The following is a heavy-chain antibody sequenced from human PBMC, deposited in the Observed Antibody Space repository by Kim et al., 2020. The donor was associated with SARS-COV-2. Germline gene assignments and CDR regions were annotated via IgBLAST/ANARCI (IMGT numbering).Heavy chain of an antibody. J-gene: IGHJ4*02. CDR3: ARGNDGDVGFDY. CDR2: INHSGST. V-gene: IGHV4-34*01. CDR1: GGSFSGYY. Sequence: SETLSLTCAVYGGSFSGYYWSWIRQPPGKGLEWIGEINHSGSTNYNPSLKSRVTISVDTSKNQFSLKLSSVTAADTAVYYCARGNDGDVGFDYWGQGTLVNVSS.